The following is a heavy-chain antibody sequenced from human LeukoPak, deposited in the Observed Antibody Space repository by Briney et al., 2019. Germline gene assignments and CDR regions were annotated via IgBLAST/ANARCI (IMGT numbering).Heavy chain of an antibody. Sequence: GTLRLSCAASGFTFSNSGMSWVRQAPGKGLEWVSGISGSGGATYYTDSVKGRFTISRDDPHNTLYLQMNSLRAEDTAVYFCAKDARYSSGWKSSDYWGQGTLVTVSS. D-gene: IGHD6-19*01. V-gene: IGHV3-23*01. J-gene: IGHJ4*02. CDR2: ISGSGGAT. CDR3: AKDARYSSGWKSSDY. CDR1: GFTFSNSG.